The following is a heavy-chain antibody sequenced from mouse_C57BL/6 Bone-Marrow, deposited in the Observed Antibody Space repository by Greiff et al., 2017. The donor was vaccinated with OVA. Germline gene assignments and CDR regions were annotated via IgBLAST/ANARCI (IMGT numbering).Heavy chain of an antibody. CDR2: INPNNGGT. D-gene: IGHD3-3*01. Sequence: VQLQQSGPELVKPGASVKISCKASGYTFTDYYMNWVKQSHGKSLEWIGDINPNNGGTSYNQKFKGKATLTVDKSSSTAYMELRSLTSEDSAVYYCARTLGTGDYWYFDVWGTGTTVTVSS. V-gene: IGHV1-26*01. CDR1: GYTFTDYY. J-gene: IGHJ1*03. CDR3: ARTLGTGDYWYFDV.